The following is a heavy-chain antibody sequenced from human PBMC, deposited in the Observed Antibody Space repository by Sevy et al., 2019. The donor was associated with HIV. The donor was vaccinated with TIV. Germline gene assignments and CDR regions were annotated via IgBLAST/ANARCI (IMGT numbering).Heavy chain of an antibody. V-gene: IGHV3-53*01. J-gene: IGHJ5*02. D-gene: IGHD6-13*01. CDR3: ARDYSRRPGWFDP. CDR1: GFDVSNNY. Sequence: GGFLRLSCAGSGFDVSNNYMSWVRQAPEKGLEWVSIIYSSGTTYYADSVKGRFTISRDKSKNTVYLQMSSLRADDTAFYHCARDYSRRPGWFDPWGQGTLVTVSS. CDR2: IYSSGTT.